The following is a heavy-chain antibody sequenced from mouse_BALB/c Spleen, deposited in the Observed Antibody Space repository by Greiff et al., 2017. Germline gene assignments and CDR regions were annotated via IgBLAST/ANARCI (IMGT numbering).Heavy chain of an antibody. D-gene: IGHD1-1*01. CDR3: ARWRYYGSSYDYYAMDY. V-gene: IGHV14-3*02. CDR2: IDPANGNT. Sequence: VHVKQSGAELVKPGASVKLSCTASGFNIKDTYMHWVKQRPEQGLEWIGRIDPANGNTKYDPKFQGKATITADTSSNTAYLQLSSLTSEDTAVYYCARWRYYGSSYDYYAMDYWGQGTSVTVSS. J-gene: IGHJ4*01. CDR1: GFNIKDTY.